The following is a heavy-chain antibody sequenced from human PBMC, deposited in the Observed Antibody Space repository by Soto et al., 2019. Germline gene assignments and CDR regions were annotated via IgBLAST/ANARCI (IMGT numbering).Heavy chain of an antibody. CDR1: GYTFTGYY. D-gene: IGHD6-19*01. CDR3: ARLQIEVAGSN. V-gene: IGHV1-2*02. J-gene: IGHJ4*02. Sequence: ASVKVSCKASGYTFTGYYMHWVRQAPGQGLEWMGWINANSGGTTYAQKFQGRVTMTRDTSTSTAYMELSRLSSDDTAIYYCARLQIEVAGSNWGQGTLVTVSS. CDR2: INANSGGT.